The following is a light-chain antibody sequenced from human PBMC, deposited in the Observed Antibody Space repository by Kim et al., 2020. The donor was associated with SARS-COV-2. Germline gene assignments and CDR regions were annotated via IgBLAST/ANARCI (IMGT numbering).Light chain of an antibody. J-gene: IGKJ4*01. V-gene: IGKV3-15*01. Sequence: VSPGERAPLSCRASQSVSSKLAWYQQKPGQAPRLLIYGASTRATDIPARFSGSGSGTEFTLTISSLQSEDFAVYYCQQYNKWPLTFGGGTKVDIK. CDR2: GAS. CDR1: QSVSSK. CDR3: QQYNKWPLT.